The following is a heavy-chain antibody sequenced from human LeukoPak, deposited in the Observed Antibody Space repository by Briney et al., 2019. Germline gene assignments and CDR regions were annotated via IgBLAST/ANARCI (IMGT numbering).Heavy chain of an antibody. CDR3: ATLPTPDY. Sequence: SETLSLTCTVSGGSISSSSYYWGWIRQPPGKGLEWIGSIYYSGSTYYNPSLKSRVTISVDTSKNQFSLKLSSVTAADTAVYYCATLPTPDYWDQGTLVTVSS. CDR1: GGSISSSSYY. V-gene: IGHV4-39*01. J-gene: IGHJ4*02. CDR2: IYYSGST.